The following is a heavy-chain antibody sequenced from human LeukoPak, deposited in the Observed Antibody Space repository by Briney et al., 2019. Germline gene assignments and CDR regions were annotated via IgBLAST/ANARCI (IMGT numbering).Heavy chain of an antibody. CDR3: LDLGSPHLFDV. CDR1: GFTFSSYW. V-gene: IGHV3-15*01. D-gene: IGHD1-26*01. Sequence: GGSLRLSCAASGFTFSSYWMSWVRQAPGKGLEWVGRIKSKSDGGTIEYAAPVKGRFTISRDDSENTLYLQMDSLKTEDTAVYYCLDLGSPHLFDVWGQGTMVTVSS. CDR2: IKSKSDGGTI. J-gene: IGHJ3*01.